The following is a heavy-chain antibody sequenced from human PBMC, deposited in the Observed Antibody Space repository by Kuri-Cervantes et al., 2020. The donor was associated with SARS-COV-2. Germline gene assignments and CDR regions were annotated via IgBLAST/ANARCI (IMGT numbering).Heavy chain of an antibody. V-gene: IGHV1-3*01. CDR2: THACNGNP. CDR1: GYTFTSYT. CDR3: ARGSWVLDGDRLWAFDI. D-gene: IGHD5-24*01. J-gene: IGHJ3*02. Sequence: ASVKVSCKASGYTFTSYTMHWVRQAPGQGLEWMGWTHACNGNPMSSQKFQGRVTITRDTSASTAYMELSSLRSEDTAVYYCARGSWVLDGDRLWAFDIWGQGTMVTVSS.